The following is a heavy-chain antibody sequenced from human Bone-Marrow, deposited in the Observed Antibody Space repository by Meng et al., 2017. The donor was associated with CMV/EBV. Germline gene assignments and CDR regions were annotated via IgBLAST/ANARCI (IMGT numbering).Heavy chain of an antibody. CDR3: ARGADFGSYRIYYYYGMDV. V-gene: IGHV3-74*01. CDR1: GFTFSSYG. CDR2: INSDGSST. J-gene: IGHJ6*02. D-gene: IGHD1-26*01. Sequence: GGSLRLSCAASGFTFSSYGMHWVRQAPGKGLVWVSRINSDGSSTSYADSVKGRFTISRDNAKNTLYLQMNSLRAEDTAVYYCARGADFGSYRIYYYYGMDVWGQGTTVTVSS.